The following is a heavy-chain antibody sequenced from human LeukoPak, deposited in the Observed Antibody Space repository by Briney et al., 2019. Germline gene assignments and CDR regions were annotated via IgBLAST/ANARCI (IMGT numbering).Heavy chain of an antibody. CDR1: GGSISSNY. J-gene: IGHJ4*02. D-gene: IGHD3-3*01. CDR2: VYSSRST. Sequence: PSETLSLTCTVSGGSISSNYWTWVRQPPGKGLEWIGYVYSSRSTSYNPSLKSRVTISIDTSKHQFSLKLSSVTAADTAVYYCARVTTIFGVDMYYSDYWGQGTLVTVSS. CDR3: ARVTTIFGVDMYYSDY. V-gene: IGHV4-59*01.